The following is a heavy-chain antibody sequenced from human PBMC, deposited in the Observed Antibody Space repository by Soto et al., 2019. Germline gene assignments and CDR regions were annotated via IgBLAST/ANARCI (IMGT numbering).Heavy chain of an antibody. V-gene: IGHV2-5*02. Sequence: QITLKESGPTLVKPTQTLTLTCTFSGFSLRTSGVGVGWTRQPPGKALEWLALIYWDDGKRYSPSLKSRRTITKDTSKNQVVLRMTNMDPVDTATYYCAHLTAGGFYFDYWGQGTLVTVSS. CDR3: AHLTAGGFYFDY. D-gene: IGHD2-21*02. CDR2: IYWDDGK. CDR1: GFSLRTSGVG. J-gene: IGHJ4*02.